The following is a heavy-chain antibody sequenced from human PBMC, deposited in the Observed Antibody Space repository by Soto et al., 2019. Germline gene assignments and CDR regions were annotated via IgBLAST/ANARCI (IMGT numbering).Heavy chain of an antibody. CDR1: GDTFTCYS. CDR2: INPILSMS. D-gene: IGHD3-10*01. J-gene: IGHJ4*02. V-gene: IGHV1-69*02. CDR3: ASSYGSGYRAFDY. Sequence: QVQLVQSGAEVKKPGSSVRVSCKASGDTFTCYSINWVRPAPGLGLEWMGRINPILSMSNYAQRFQGRVTMTADKSTSTAYMELSSLRSEDTAMYYCASSYGSGYRAFDYWGQGALVTVSS.